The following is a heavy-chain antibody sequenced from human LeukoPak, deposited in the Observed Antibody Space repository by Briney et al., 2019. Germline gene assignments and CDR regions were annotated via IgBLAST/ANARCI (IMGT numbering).Heavy chain of an antibody. V-gene: IGHV1-18*01. CDR3: ARVPRELRFLEWLLDY. CDR2: ISAYNGNT. J-gene: IGHJ4*02. CDR1: GYTFTSYG. D-gene: IGHD3-3*01. Sequence: ASVKVSCKASGYTFTSYGISWVRQAPGQGLKWMGWISAYNGNTNYAQKLQGRVTMTTGTSTSTAYMELRSLRSDDTAVYYCARVPRELRFLEWLLDYWGQGTLVTVSS.